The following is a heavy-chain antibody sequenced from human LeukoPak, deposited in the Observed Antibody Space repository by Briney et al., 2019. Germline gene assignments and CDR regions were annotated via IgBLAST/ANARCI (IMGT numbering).Heavy chain of an antibody. CDR3: AGTRGYGDFYFDY. D-gene: IGHD4-17*01. Sequence: ASVKVSCKASGYTFTGYYMHWVRQAPGQGLEGMGWINPNSGGTNYAQKFQGRVTMTRDTSISTAYMELSRLRSDDTAVYYCAGTRGYGDFYFDYWGQGTLVTVSS. CDR2: INPNSGGT. J-gene: IGHJ4*02. V-gene: IGHV1-2*02. CDR1: GYTFTGYY.